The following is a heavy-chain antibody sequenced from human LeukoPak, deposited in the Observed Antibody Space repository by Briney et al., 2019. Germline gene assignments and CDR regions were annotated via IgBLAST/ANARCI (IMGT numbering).Heavy chain of an antibody. Sequence: AGGSLRLSCAASGFTFSSYGMHWVRQAPGKGLEWVAFIRYDGSNKYYADSVKGRFTISRDNSKNTLYLQMNSLRAEDTAVYYCAKDVSAMVTSYFDYWGQGTLVTVSS. CDR2: IRYDGSNK. D-gene: IGHD5-18*01. J-gene: IGHJ4*02. CDR1: GFTFSSYG. V-gene: IGHV3-30*02. CDR3: AKDVSAMVTSYFDY.